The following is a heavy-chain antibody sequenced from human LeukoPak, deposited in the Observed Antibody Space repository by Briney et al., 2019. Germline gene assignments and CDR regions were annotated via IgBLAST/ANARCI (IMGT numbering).Heavy chain of an antibody. D-gene: IGHD1-1*01. V-gene: IGHV3-43*02. CDR3: AKDTRWKEYYYYYMHV. CDR2: ISGDGDST. Sequence: GGSLRLSCAASGFTFDDYAMHWVRQTPGKGLEWVSLISGDGDSTYYADSVKGRFTISRDNSKNSLYLQMNSLRTEDTALYYCAKDTRWKEYYYYYMHVWGKGTTFTVSS. CDR1: GFTFDDYA. J-gene: IGHJ6*03.